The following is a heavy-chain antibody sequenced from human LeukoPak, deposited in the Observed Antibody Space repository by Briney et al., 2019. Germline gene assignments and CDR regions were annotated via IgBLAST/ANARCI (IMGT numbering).Heavy chain of an antibody. J-gene: IGHJ4*02. CDR2: IIPIFGTA. CDR1: GGTFSSYA. D-gene: IGHD5-18*01. CDR3: ARGGYHAYYLDY. V-gene: IGHV1-69*01. Sequence: SVKVSCKASGGTFSSYAISWVRQAPGQGLEWMGGIIPIFGTANYAQKFQGRVTITADESTSTAYMELSSLRSEDTAVYYCARGGYHAYYLDYWGQGSLVTVSS.